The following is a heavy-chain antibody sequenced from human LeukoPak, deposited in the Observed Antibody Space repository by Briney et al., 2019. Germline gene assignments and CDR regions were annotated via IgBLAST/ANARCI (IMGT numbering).Heavy chain of an antibody. J-gene: IGHJ4*02. V-gene: IGHV3-74*01. D-gene: IGHD3-16*01. CDR2: ITNDGSST. CDR1: GLTFSSHW. CDR3: ATQGGGSPAY. Sequence: GGSMRLSCAASGLTFSSHWMHWVRQAPGKGLVWVSRITNDGSSTTYADSVKGRFTISRDNAKNMLYLQVNSLRAEDTAVYYCATQGGGSPAYWGQGTLVTVSS.